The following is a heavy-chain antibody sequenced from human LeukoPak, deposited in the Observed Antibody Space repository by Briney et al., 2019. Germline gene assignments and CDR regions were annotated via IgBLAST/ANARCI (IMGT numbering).Heavy chain of an antibody. V-gene: IGHV3-23*01. CDR3: ARSLYLGSSTYYLSPLDY. Sequence: GGSLRLSCAASGFTFSSLLLSWVRQAPGKGLEWVATISGSGDATYIADTVEGRATISRDNSKNTLYLQMNSLRAEDTAVYYCARSLYLGSSTYYLSPLDYWGQGTLVTVSS. CDR2: ISGSGDAT. CDR1: GFTFSSLL. J-gene: IGHJ4*02. D-gene: IGHD2-2*01.